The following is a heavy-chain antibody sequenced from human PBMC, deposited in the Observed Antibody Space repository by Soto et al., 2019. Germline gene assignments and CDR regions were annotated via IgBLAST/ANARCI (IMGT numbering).Heavy chain of an antibody. D-gene: IGHD6-13*01. CDR1: GGTFSSYA. CDR3: ARVGVAAAGTPRLDY. J-gene: IGHJ4*02. Sequence: QVQLVQSGAEVKKPGSSVKVSCKASGGTFSSYAISWVRQAPGQGLEWMGGIIPIFGTANYAQKCQGRVTIPADESTSTAYIELSSLRSEDTAVYYCARVGVAAAGTPRLDYWGQGTLVTVSS. V-gene: IGHV1-69*01. CDR2: IIPIFGTA.